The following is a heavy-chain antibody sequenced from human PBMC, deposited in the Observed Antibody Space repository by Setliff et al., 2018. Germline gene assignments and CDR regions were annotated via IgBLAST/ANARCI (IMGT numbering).Heavy chain of an antibody. V-gene: IGHV1-69*13. CDR1: GGTFSNSA. J-gene: IGHJ3*01. CDR2: IIPVFATL. D-gene: IGHD3-22*01. Sequence: ASVKVSCKASGGTFSNSAPSWVRQAPGQGLEWVGRIIPVFATLNYAEKFHGRVTITADESTSTAYLELSGLTSEDTAVYYCVRDGLTMIVLDAFDVWGQGTMVTVSS. CDR3: VRDGLTMIVLDAFDV.